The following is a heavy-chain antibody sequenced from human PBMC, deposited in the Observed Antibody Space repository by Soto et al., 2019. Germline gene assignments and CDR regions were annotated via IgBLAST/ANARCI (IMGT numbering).Heavy chain of an antibody. D-gene: IGHD5-18*01. CDR1: GGTFSTYA. V-gene: IGHV1-69*12. CDR3: ESGIQLWLRRINNGYSG. Sequence: QVQLVQSGAEVKKPESSVKVSCKAPGGTFSTYAISWVRQAPGQGLEWMGGIIPMFGTANYAQRLQDRVTIPADESTNKVYMELSSLRYEDTAVYFCESGIQLWLRRINNGYSGWGQGTLVTVSS. J-gene: IGHJ4*02. CDR2: IIPMFGTA.